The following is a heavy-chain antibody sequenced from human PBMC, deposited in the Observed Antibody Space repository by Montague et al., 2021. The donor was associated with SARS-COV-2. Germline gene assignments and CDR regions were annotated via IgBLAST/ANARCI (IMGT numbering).Heavy chain of an antibody. V-gene: IGHV3-30-3*01. CDR2: VSYDGDNK. CDR1: GFTFSHYA. D-gene: IGHD3-9*01. Sequence: SLRLSCAASGFTFSHYAMNWVRQAPGKGLEWVALVSYDGDNKFYAESVKGRFSISRDKAKNTLNLEVHSLRPDDTAVYYCARGRGPETGYHFDYWGQGTLVTVSS. J-gene: IGHJ4*02. CDR3: ARGRGPETGYHFDY.